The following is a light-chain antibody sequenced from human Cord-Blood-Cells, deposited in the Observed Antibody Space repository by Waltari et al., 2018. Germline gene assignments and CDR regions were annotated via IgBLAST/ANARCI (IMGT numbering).Light chain of an antibody. Sequence: DIQMTQSPSSLSASLGARVPITCQASQDISNYLNWYQKKPGKAPKLLIYDASNLETGVPSMISRSGSGTDFTFTISSLQPEDIATYYCQQYDTVYSFGQGTKLEIK. CDR2: DAS. J-gene: IGKJ2*03. V-gene: IGKV1-33*01. CDR1: QDISNY. CDR3: QQYDTVYS.